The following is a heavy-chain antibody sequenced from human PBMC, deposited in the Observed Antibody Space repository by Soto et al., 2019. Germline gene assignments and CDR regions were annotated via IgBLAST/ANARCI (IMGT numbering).Heavy chain of an antibody. J-gene: IGHJ4*02. CDR2: ISGSGDRT. V-gene: IGHV3-23*01. D-gene: IGHD3-22*01. CDR1: GIPISTYP. Sequence: EVQLLESGGGSVQAGGSLRLPCAASGIPISTYPMSWVRQAPGKGLDWVSGISGSGDRTYYADSAKGRFTISKDISKNSLSLQLDSLGVEDTAVYFCVKDDGGYPSTAPHWGQGTLVTVSS. CDR3: VKDDGGYPSTAPH.